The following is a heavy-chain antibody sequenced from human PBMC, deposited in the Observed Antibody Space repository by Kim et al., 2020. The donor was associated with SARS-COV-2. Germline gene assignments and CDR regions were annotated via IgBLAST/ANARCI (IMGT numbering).Heavy chain of an antibody. CDR3: ATDRHVGMYSSSWDFDY. Sequence: GGSLRLSCAASGFTFSKYWMHWVRQVPGKGLVWVSRINSDGSDTKYADSVKGRFTISRDNAKNTLYLQMNSLRVEDTAVYYCATDRHVGMYSSSWDFDYWGQGTLVSVSS. D-gene: IGHD6-13*01. V-gene: IGHV3-74*03. J-gene: IGHJ4*02. CDR2: INSDGSDT. CDR1: GFTFSKYW.